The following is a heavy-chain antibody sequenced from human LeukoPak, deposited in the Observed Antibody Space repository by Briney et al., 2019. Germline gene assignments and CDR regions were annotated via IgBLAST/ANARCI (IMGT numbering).Heavy chain of an antibody. J-gene: IGHJ4*02. CDR2: IRSKANSYAT. V-gene: IGHV3-73*01. CDR1: GFTFTNYA. D-gene: IGHD3-22*01. Sequence: PGGSLRLSCAASGFTFTNYAMSWVRQASGKGLEWVGRIRSKANSYATAYAASVKGRFTISRDDSKNTAYLQMNSLKTEDTAVYYCTRYGNYPFDYWGQGTLVTVSS. CDR3: TRYGNYPFDY.